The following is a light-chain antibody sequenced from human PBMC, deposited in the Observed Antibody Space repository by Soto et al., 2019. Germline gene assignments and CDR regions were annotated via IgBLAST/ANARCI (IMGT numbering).Light chain of an antibody. V-gene: IGKV1-39*01. J-gene: IGKJ5*01. Sequence: DIELTQSPSSLSSSVGDRAIITCRASLSISRYLHWYQQQPGKGPKVFIYGAYSLQSGVQSRFSGSGSGTDFTLTIRSLQPEDFAIYYCKQGTSWSIAFGRGTRLEIK. CDR1: LSISRY. CDR3: KQGTSWSIA. CDR2: GAY.